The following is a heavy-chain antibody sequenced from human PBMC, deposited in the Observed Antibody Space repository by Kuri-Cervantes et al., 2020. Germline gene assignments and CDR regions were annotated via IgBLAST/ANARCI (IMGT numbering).Heavy chain of an antibody. D-gene: IGHD1-26*01. Sequence: GESLKISCAASGFTFSSYSMNWVRQAPGKGLEWVSSISSSSSYIYYADSVKGRFTISRDNAKNSLYLQMNSLRAEDTAVYYCAKDNSGSLDYWGQGTLVTVSS. CDR3: AKDNSGSLDY. CDR1: GFTFSSYS. V-gene: IGHV3-21*01. J-gene: IGHJ4*02. CDR2: ISSSSSYI.